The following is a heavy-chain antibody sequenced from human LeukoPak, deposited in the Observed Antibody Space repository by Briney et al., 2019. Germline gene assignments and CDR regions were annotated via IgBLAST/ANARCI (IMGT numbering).Heavy chain of an antibody. D-gene: IGHD4-17*01. Sequence: GGSLRLSCAASGFIFSNYVMSWVRQAPGKGPEWVAAISGSSVKTYYADSVKGRFTISRDDPKNTLYLQMNSLRAEDTAVYYCARDTSVTTFGYWGQGTLVTVSS. CDR3: ARDTSVTTFGY. CDR2: ISGSSVKT. J-gene: IGHJ4*02. CDR1: GFIFSNYV. V-gene: IGHV3-23*01.